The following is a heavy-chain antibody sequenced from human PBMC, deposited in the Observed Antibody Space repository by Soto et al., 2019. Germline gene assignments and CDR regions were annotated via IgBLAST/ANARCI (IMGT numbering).Heavy chain of an antibody. V-gene: IGHV4-59*02. CDR3: ARDGLGPFDY. Sequence: SETLSLTCTISGGSVSTYYWSWIRQPPGKELEWIGLTSYSGNTNYNPSLKSRVAIAVDTSKNQFSLTLSSVTAADTAVYYCARDGLGPFDYCGQGTLVTVSS. CDR2: TSYSGNT. D-gene: IGHD7-27*01. J-gene: IGHJ4*02. CDR1: GGSVSTYY.